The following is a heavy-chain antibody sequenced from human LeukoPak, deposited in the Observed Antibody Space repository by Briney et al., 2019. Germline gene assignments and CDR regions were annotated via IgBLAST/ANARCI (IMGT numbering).Heavy chain of an antibody. CDR3: ARVTRRRTTGETFGRYLDY. CDR2: VTSGGNT. CDR1: GGSFSGYL. Sequence: TSETLSLTCDVYGGSFSGYLWTWIRQSPGKGLEWIGEVTSGGNTNENPSLKSRLTVSVDTSKNQFSLNLNSVTAADTGLYYCARVTRRRTTGETFGRYLDYWGPGTLVIVSS. J-gene: IGHJ4*02. D-gene: IGHD3-10*01. V-gene: IGHV4-34*01.